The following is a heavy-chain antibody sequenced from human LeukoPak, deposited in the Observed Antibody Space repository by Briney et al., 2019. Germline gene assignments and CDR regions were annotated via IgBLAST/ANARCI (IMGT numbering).Heavy chain of an antibody. CDR3: AKDLIALPPSILLYGMDV. CDR1: GFTFSSYG. V-gene: IGHV3-30*18. J-gene: IGHJ6*02. Sequence: GRSLILSCAASGFTFSSYGMHWVRQAPGKGLEWVAVISYDGSNKYYADSVKGRFTISRDNSNNTLYLQMNSLRDEDTAVYYCAKDLIALPPSILLYGMDVWGQGTMVTVSS. CDR2: ISYDGSNK.